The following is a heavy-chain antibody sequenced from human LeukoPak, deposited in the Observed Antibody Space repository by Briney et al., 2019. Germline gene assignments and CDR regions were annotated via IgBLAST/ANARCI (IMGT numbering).Heavy chain of an antibody. J-gene: IGHJ6*04. Sequence: PSGTLSLTCAVYGGSFSGYYWSWIRQPPGKGLEWIGEINHSGSTNYNPSLKSRVTISVDTSKNQFSLKLSSVTAADTAVYYCARRHLGYYGMDVWGKGTTVTVSS. CDR3: ARRHLGYYGMDV. CDR2: INHSGST. CDR1: GGSFSGYY. V-gene: IGHV4-34*01.